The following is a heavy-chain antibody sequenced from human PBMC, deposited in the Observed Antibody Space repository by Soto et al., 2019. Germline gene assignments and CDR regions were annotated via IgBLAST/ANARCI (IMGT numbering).Heavy chain of an antibody. CDR3: AKRAGYSSGWLDY. CDR2: ISSDGNNK. D-gene: IGHD2-15*01. CDR1: GFTFSTYV. J-gene: IGHJ4*02. Sequence: GGSLRLSCAASGFTFSTYVMHWVRQAPGKGLEWVAHISSDGNNKYYADYVKGRFTISRDNSKNTLYLQMNSLRVEDTAVYYCAKRAGYSSGWLDYWGQGTLVTVSS. V-gene: IGHV3-30*18.